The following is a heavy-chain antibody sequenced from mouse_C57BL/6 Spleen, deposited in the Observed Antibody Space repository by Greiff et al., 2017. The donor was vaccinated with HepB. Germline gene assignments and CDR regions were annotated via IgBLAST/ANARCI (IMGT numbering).Heavy chain of an antibody. Sequence: DVMLVESGGGLVKPGGSLKLSCAASGFTFSSYAMSWVRQTPEKRLEWVATISDGGSYTYYPDNVKGRFTISRDNAKNNLYLQMSHLKSEDTAMYYCARSDPGNYFDYWGQGTTLTVSS. J-gene: IGHJ2*01. CDR2: ISDGGSYT. CDR3: ARSDPGNYFDY. CDR1: GFTFSSYA. V-gene: IGHV5-4*03.